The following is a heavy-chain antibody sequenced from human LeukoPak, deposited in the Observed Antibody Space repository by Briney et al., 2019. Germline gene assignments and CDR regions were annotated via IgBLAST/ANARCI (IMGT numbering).Heavy chain of an antibody. D-gene: IGHD2-2*02. Sequence: KASETLSLTCTVSGGSISSYYWSWIRQPAGKGLEWIGRIYISGSTNYNPSLKSRVTMPLDTSKNQFSLKLNSVTAADTAVYYCARGQCSSTSCYNEYFDFWGQGTLVTVSS. CDR1: GGSISSYY. J-gene: IGHJ4*02. CDR2: IYISGST. CDR3: ARGQCSSTSCYNEYFDF. V-gene: IGHV4-4*07.